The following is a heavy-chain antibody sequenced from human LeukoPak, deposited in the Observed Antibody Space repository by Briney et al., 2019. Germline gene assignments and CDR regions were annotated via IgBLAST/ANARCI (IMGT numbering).Heavy chain of an antibody. CDR2: IYYSGST. J-gene: IGHJ4*02. V-gene: IGHV4-39*07. CDR3: AREGYNRGDSAIDY. D-gene: IGHD5-24*01. CDR1: GGSISSSSYY. Sequence: SETLSLTCTVSGGSISSSSYYWGWIRQPPGKGLEWIGSIYYSGSTYYNPSLKSRVTISVDTSKNQFSLKLSSVTAADTAVYYCAREGYNRGDSAIDYWGQGTLVTVSS.